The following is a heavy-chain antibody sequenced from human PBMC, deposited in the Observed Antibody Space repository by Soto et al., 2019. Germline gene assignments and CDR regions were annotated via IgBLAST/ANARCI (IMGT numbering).Heavy chain of an antibody. CDR3: TTAENYYDSSSFDY. V-gene: IGHV3-15*01. Sequence: GGSLRLPCVASGFTFNNAWMNWVRQAPGKGLEWVGRIKSKTDGGTTDYAALVKGRFTISRDDSKTTLYLQMNGLKTEDTAVYYCTTAENYYDSSSFDYWGQGTLVTVSS. CDR2: IKSKTDGGTT. J-gene: IGHJ4*02. CDR1: GFTFNNAW. D-gene: IGHD3-22*01.